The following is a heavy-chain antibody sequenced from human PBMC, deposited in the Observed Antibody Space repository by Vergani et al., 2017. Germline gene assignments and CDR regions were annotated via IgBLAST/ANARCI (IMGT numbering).Heavy chain of an antibody. CDR3: ARGGRNDFWSCYYDY. V-gene: IGHV3-53*02. D-gene: IGHD3-3*01. J-gene: IGHJ4*02. CDR2: IYSGGST. Sequence: EVQLVETGGGLIQPGGSLRLSCAASGFTVSSNYMSWVRQAPGKGLEWVSVIYSGGSTYYADSVKGRFTISRDNSKNTLYLQMNSLRAEDTAVYYCARGGRNDFWSCYYDYWGQGTLVTVSS. CDR1: GFTVSSNY.